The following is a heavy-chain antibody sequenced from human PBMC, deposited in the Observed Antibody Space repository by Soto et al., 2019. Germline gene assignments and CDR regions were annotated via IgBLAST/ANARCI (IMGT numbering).Heavy chain of an antibody. Sequence: GASVKVSCKASGYTFTSYGISWVRQAPGQGLEWMGWISAYNGNTNYAQKLQGRVTMTTDTSTSTAYMELRSLRSDDTAVYYCARSPSSPHRFEYSSSTMGHFDYWGQGSLVTVYS. J-gene: IGHJ4*02. D-gene: IGHD6-6*01. CDR2: ISAYNGNT. V-gene: IGHV1-18*04. CDR1: GYTFTSYG. CDR3: ARSPSSPHRFEYSSSTMGHFDY.